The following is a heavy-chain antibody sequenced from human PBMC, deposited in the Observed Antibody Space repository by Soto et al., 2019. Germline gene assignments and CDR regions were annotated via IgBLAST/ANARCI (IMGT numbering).Heavy chain of an antibody. CDR2: IYYSGST. J-gene: IGHJ4*02. Sequence: SETLSLTCTVSGGSISSYYWSWIRQPPGKGLEWIGYIYYSGSTNYNPSLKSRVTISVDTSKNQFSLKLSSVTAADTAVYYCARGLDVGATFDYWGQGTLVTVS. CDR3: ARGLDVGATFDY. D-gene: IGHD1-26*01. V-gene: IGHV4-59*01. CDR1: GGSISSYY.